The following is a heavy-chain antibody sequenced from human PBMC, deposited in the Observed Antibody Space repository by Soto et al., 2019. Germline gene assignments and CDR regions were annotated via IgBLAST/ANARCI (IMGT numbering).Heavy chain of an antibody. CDR1: GGTFDTFA. Sequence: QVQLVQSGAEVLKPGSSVKLSCKASGGTFDTFAISWVRQAPGQGLEWMGGIIPICRTPDDAQKFQGRLTITADESTSTAYMELSTLRSADTAVYYCVRDKDRGQQDCNYYCDLDVWGQGTMVTVSS. CDR3: VRDKDRGQQDCNYYCDLDV. D-gene: IGHD2-21*02. V-gene: IGHV1-69*12. CDR2: IIPICRTP. J-gene: IGHJ6*02.